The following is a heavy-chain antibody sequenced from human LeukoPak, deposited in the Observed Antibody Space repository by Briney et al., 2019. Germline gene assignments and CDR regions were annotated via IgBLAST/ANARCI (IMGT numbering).Heavy chain of an antibody. D-gene: IGHD1-1*01. CDR1: GFTFSSYA. V-gene: IGHV3-23*01. CDR3: AKDWYNSLNYFDY. CDR2: ISATASNT. J-gene: IGHJ4*02. Sequence: GGSLRLSCAASGFTFSSYAMSWVRQAPGKGLEWVSAISATASNTYYANSVKGRFTISRDNSKSTLYLQMNSLRVDDTAVYYCAKDWYNSLNYFDYWGQGSLVTVSS.